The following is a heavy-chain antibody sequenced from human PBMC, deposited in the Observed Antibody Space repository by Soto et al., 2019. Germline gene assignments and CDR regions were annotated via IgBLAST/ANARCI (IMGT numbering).Heavy chain of an antibody. CDR2: INHSGST. D-gene: IGHD3-22*01. J-gene: IGHJ4*02. Sequence: TSETLSLTCAVYGGSFSGYYWSWIRQPPGKGLEWIGEINHSGSTNYNPSLKSRVTISVDTSKNQFSLKLSSVTAADTAVYYCARVYYDSSGYPKYYFDYWGQGTLVTVSS. CDR1: GGSFSGYY. CDR3: ARVYYDSSGYPKYYFDY. V-gene: IGHV4-34*01.